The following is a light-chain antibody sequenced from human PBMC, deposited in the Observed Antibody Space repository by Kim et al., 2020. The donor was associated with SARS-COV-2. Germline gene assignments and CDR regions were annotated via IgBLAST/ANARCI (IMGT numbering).Light chain of an antibody. CDR1: GSDVGSYNL. Sequence: GQSITISCTETGSDVGSYNLVSWYQQHPGKAPKLMIYEVSKRPSGVSNRFSGSKSGNTASLTISGLQAEDEADYYCCSYAGSSTSVFGGGTQLTVL. J-gene: IGLJ2*01. CDR3: CSYAGSSTSV. V-gene: IGLV2-23*02. CDR2: EVS.